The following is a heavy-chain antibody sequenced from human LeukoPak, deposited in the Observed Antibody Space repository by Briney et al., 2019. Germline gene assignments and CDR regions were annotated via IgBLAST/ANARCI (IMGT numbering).Heavy chain of an antibody. CDR2: IKQDETEK. CDR1: GFTFSNFW. V-gene: IGHV3-7*01. CDR3: ARDLHGESCTTPNCS. D-gene: IGHD3-10*01. Sequence: GESLRLSCTASGFTFSNFWMGWVRQAPGKGLEWVANIKQDETEKFYLGSVKGRFTISRDNAKNSLYLQMNSLRADDTAMYYCARDLHGESCTTPNCSWGQGTLVTVSS. J-gene: IGHJ4*02.